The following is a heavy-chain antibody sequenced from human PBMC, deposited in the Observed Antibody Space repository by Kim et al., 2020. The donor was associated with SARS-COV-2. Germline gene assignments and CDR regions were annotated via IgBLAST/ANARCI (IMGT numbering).Heavy chain of an antibody. CDR1: GFTFSSYG. CDR2: MWYDGSNK. J-gene: IGHJ4*02. CDR3: AKPTYSYAYPTYYFDY. Sequence: GGSLRLSCAASGFTFSSYGMHWVRQAPGKGLEWVAVMWYDGSNKYYADSVKGRFTISRDNSKNTLYLQMNSLRAEDTAVYYCAKPTYSYAYPTYYFDYWGQGTLVTVSS. D-gene: IGHD5-18*01. V-gene: IGHV3-33*06.